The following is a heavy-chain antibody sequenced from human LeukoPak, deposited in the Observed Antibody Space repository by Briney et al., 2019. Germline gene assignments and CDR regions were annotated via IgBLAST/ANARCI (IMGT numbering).Heavy chain of an antibody. D-gene: IGHD2-2*01. CDR2: IYYSGST. CDR3: ARACYMPGPLRPSFCH. Sequence: SETLSLTCTVSGGSISSSSYFWGWIRQPPGKGLEWIGAIYYSGSTYYNPSLKSRVTISVDNSENRFSLRLNSMTAADAATYFCARACYMPGPLRPSFCHWGQETLVTVSS. V-gene: IGHV4-39*07. CDR1: GGSISSSSYF. J-gene: IGHJ4*02.